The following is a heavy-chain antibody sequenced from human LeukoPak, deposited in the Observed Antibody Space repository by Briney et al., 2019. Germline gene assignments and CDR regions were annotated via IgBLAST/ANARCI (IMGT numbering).Heavy chain of an antibody. CDR2: IYTSGST. Sequence: PSEALSLTCTVSGGSISSYYWSWFRQPAGKGLEWIGRIYTSGSTNYNPSLKSRVTMSVDTSKNQFSLKLSSVTAADTAVYYCAREGYSSSWYDSWGQGTLVTVSS. CDR1: GGSISSYY. V-gene: IGHV4-4*07. J-gene: IGHJ4*02. D-gene: IGHD6-13*01. CDR3: AREGYSSSWYDS.